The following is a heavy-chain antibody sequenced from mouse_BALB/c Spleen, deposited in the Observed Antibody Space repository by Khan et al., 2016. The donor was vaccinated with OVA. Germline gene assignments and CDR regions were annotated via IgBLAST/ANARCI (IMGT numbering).Heavy chain of an antibody. CDR2: IWAGGST. CDR3: ARREDI. V-gene: IGHV2-9*02. Sequence: QVQLKESGPGLVAPSQSLSITCTVSGFSLTSYGVYWVRQPPGKGLEWLGVIWAGGSTNYNSALMSRLSISKDNSKSQVFIKMNSLQANDTAMYYCARREDIWGQGTTLTVSS. J-gene: IGHJ2*01. CDR1: GFSLTSYG. D-gene: IGHD1-3*01.